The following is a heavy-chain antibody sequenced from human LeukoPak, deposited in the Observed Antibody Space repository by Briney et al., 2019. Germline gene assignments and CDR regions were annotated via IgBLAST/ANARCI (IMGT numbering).Heavy chain of an antibody. CDR2: IYHSGST. CDR1: GGSISSSNW. D-gene: IGHD3-22*01. J-gene: IGHJ4*02. Sequence: SGTLSLTCAVSGGSISSSNWWSWVRQPPGKGLEWIGEIYHSGSTNYKPSLRSRVTMSVDKSKNQFSLKLSSVTAADTAVYYCASFACSSGACREQDYWGQGTLVTVSS. CDR3: ASFACSSGACREQDY. V-gene: IGHV4-4*02.